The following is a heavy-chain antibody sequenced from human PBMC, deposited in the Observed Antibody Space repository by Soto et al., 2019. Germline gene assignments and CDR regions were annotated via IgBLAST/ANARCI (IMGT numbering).Heavy chain of an antibody. J-gene: IGHJ4*02. D-gene: IGHD3-22*01. V-gene: IGHV3-23*01. CDR2: ISGSGRST. CDR3: VRENYDSSGGN. CDR1: GFTFSSYA. Sequence: PGGSLRLSCAASGFTFSSYAMSWVRQAPGKGLEWVSAISGSGRSTYYADSVKGRFTISRDNAKNTLYLQMNSLRAEDTAVYYCVRENYDSSGGNWGQGTLVTVSS.